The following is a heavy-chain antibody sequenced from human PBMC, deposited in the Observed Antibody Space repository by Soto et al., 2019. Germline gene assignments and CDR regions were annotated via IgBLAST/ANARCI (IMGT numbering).Heavy chain of an antibody. J-gene: IGHJ4*02. D-gene: IGHD6-13*01. V-gene: IGHV4-31*03. CDR3: ATSFGVAAAGPFDY. CDR2: IYYSGST. Sequence: VQLQESRPGLVKPSQTLSLTCTVSGGSISSGGYYWSWIRQHPEKGLEWIEYIYYSGSTYYNPSLKRRVTISVDTSKNQFSQKLSSVTAADTAVYYCATSFGVAAAGPFDYWGQGTLVTVSS. CDR1: GGSISSGGYY.